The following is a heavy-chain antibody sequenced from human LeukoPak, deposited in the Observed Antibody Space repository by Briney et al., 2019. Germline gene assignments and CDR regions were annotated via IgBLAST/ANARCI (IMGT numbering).Heavy chain of an antibody. CDR3: EKDLGGNYDY. D-gene: IGHD1-7*01. J-gene: IGHJ4*02. CDR2: IDYDGSIT. V-gene: IGHV3-74*01. CDR1: GFTFSSYW. Sequence: GGSLRLSCAAFGFTFSSYWIHWVRQVQGKGLVWVSRIDYDGSITNYADSVKGRFTISRDNARNTLYLQMNSLRVDDTAVYYCEKDLGGNYDYWAQGTLVTVPS.